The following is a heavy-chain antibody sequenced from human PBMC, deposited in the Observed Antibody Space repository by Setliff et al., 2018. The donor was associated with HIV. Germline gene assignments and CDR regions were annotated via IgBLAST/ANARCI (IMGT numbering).Heavy chain of an antibody. CDR2: IYYSGNT. V-gene: IGHV4-30-4*08. D-gene: IGHD3-22*01. CDR1: GDSISSGAYY. CDR3: ARGAFDTSDYDSNPYDYYIDV. Sequence: SETLSLTCTVSGDSISSGAYYWNWIRQHQGKGLEWIGYIYYSGNTYYNPYLKSRVTISVDTSKNQYSLKRSSVTAAEPAVYYCARGAFDTSDYDSNPYDYYIDVWGKGTTVTVSS. J-gene: IGHJ6*03.